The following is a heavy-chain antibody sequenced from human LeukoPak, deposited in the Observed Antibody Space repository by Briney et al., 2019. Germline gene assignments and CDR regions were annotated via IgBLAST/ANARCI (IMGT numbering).Heavy chain of an antibody. CDR3: AKDINDYSSHGGFDY. CDR2: ISWNSGSI. J-gene: IGHJ4*02. D-gene: IGHD4-11*01. CDR1: GFTFDDYA. V-gene: IGHV3-9*01. Sequence: GRSLRLSCAASGFTFDDYAMHWVRQAPGKGLEWVSGISWNSGSIGYADSVKGRFTISRDNAENSLYLQMNSLRAEDTALYYCAKDINDYSSHGGFDYWGQGTLVTVSS.